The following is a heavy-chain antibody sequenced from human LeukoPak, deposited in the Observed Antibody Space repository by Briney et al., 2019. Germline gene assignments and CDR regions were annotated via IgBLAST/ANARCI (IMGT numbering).Heavy chain of an antibody. CDR2: IYHSGST. J-gene: IGHJ4*02. D-gene: IGHD2-8*01. CDR1: GGSISSGGYY. Sequence: PSETLSLTCTVSGGSISSGGYYWSWIRQPPGKGLEWIGYIYHSGSTYYNPSLKSRVTISVDRSKNQFSLKLSSVTAADTAVYYCATGPYCTNGVCYSGFDYWGQGTLVTVSS. V-gene: IGHV4-30-2*01. CDR3: ATGPYCTNGVCYSGFDY.